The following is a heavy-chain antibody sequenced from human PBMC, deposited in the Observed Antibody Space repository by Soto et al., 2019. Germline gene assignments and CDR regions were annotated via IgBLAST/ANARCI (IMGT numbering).Heavy chain of an antibody. Sequence: PGGSLRLSCAASGFTFSSYAMSWVRQAPGKGLEWVSAISGSGGSTYYADSVKGRFTISRDNSKNTLYLQMNSLRAEDTAVYYCAPYCSSTSCYLDYWGQGTLVTVSS. CDR1: GFTFSSYA. D-gene: IGHD2-2*01. J-gene: IGHJ4*02. V-gene: IGHV3-23*01. CDR3: APYCSSTSCYLDY. CDR2: ISGSGGST.